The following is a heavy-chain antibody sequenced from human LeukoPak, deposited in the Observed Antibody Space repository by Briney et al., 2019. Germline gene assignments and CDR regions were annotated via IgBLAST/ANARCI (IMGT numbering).Heavy chain of an antibody. CDR3: ARQRNPYYYDSSGYYFDS. J-gene: IGHJ4*02. V-gene: IGHV4-34*01. Sequence: SETLSLTCAVYGGSFSGYYWSWIRQPPGKGLEWIGEINHSGSTNYNPSLKSRVTISVDTSKNQFSLKLSSVTAADTAVYYCARQRNPYYYDSSGYYFDSWGQGALVTVSS. D-gene: IGHD3-22*01. CDR2: INHSGST. CDR1: GGSFSGYY.